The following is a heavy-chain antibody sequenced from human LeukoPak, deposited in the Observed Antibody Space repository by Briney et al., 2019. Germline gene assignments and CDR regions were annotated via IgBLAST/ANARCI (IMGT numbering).Heavy chain of an antibody. D-gene: IGHD3-10*01. CDR3: ARRPLDYFASGSYWNY. J-gene: IGHJ4*02. V-gene: IGHV4-59*08. CDR2: IYYSGST. Sequence: PSETLSLTCTVSGGSISNYYWSWIRQPPGKGLEWIGYIYYSGSTNYNPSLKSRVIISVDTSKNQFSLKLTSVTAADTAVYYCARRPLDYFASGSYWNYWGQGTLVTVSS. CDR1: GGSISNYY.